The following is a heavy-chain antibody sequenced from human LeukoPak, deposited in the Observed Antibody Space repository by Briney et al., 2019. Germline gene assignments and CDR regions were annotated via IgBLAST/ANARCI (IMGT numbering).Heavy chain of an antibody. J-gene: IGHJ6*02. CDR3: ARDHCSSTSCSIYYYYYGMDV. CDR2: INPNSGGT. CDR1: GYTFSGYY. Sequence: ASVKISCKASGYTFSGYYMHWVRQARGQGLEWMGWINPNSGGTNYAQKFQGRVTMTRDTSISTAYMELSRLRSDDTAVYYCARDHCSSTSCSIYYYYYGMDVWGQGTTVTVSS. V-gene: IGHV1-2*02. D-gene: IGHD2-2*01.